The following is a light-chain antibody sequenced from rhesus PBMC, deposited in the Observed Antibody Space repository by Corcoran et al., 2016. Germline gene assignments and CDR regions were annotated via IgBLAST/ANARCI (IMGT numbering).Light chain of an antibody. CDR3: QQYSSRPLT. V-gene: IGKV1-22*01. CDR1: QGISSW. Sequence: DIQMTQSPSSLSASVGDTVTITCRASQGISSWLAWYQQKQGTAPKLLIYKASSLQMGVPSRLSGSGSGTDFPLTISSLQSEDVATYDGQQYSSRPLTFGGGTKVELK. J-gene: IGKJ4*01. CDR2: KAS.